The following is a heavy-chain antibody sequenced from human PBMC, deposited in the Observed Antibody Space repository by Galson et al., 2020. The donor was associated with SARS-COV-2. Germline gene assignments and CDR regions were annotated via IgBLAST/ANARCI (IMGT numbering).Heavy chain of an antibody. D-gene: IGHD3-3*01. Sequence: SETLSLTCAVSGYSISSGYYWGWIRQPPGKGLEWIGSIYHSGSTYYNPSLKSRVTISVDTSKNQFSLKLSSVTAADTAVYYCARQGPGTIFGVVIIPYYFDYWAREPWSPSPQ. CDR2: IYHSGST. CDR1: GYSISSGYY. J-gene: IGHJ4*02. V-gene: IGHV4-38-2*01. CDR3: ARQGPGTIFGVVIIPYYFDY.